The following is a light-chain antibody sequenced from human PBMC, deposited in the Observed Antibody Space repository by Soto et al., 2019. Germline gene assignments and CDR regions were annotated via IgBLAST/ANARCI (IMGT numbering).Light chain of an antibody. CDR1: SSDVGGYNY. CDR2: EVS. Sequence: QSALTQPASVSGSPGQSITISCTGTSSDVGGYNYVSWFQQHPGKAPKLKIYEVSNRPSGVSNRFSGSKSGYTASLTISELQAEDEADYYCTSFSSSSTSVFGGGTK. CDR3: TSFSSSSTSV. V-gene: IGLV2-14*03. J-gene: IGLJ3*02.